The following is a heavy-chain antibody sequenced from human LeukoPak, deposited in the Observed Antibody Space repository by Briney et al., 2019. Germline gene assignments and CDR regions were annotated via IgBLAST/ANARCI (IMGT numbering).Heavy chain of an antibody. CDR3: ARGGSRGGSYYVRPNFDY. Sequence: PSETLPLTCAVYGGSFSGYYWSWIRQPPGKGLEWIGEINHSGSTNYNPSLKSRVTISVDTSKNQFSLKLSSVTAADTAVYYCARGGSRGGSYYVRPNFDYWGQGTLVTVSS. J-gene: IGHJ4*02. D-gene: IGHD1-26*01. V-gene: IGHV4-34*01. CDR1: GGSFSGYY. CDR2: INHSGST.